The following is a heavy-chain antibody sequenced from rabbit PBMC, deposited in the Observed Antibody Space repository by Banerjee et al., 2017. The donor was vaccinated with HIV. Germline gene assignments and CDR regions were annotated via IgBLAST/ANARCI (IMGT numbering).Heavy chain of an antibody. CDR1: GVSLNDKDV. D-gene: IGHD2-1*01. Sequence: QEQLEESGGGLVKPEGSLTLTCKASGVSLNDKDVMCWVRQAPGKGLEWIACINIVTGKSVYASWAKGRFTMSRTSSTTVTLQMTSLTAADTATYFCARDLVGVIGWNFYLWGPGTLVTVS. CDR2: INIVTGKS. V-gene: IGHV1S45*01. CDR3: ARDLVGVIGWNFYL. J-gene: IGHJ4*01.